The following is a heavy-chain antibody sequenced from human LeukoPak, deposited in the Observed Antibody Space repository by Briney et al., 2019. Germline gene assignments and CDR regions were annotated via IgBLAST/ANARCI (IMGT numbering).Heavy chain of an antibody. CDR2: IGPDGGTT. V-gene: IGHV3-64*01. J-gene: IGHJ4*02. CDR1: GFTFRSYW. D-gene: IGHD6-13*01. CDR3: ARGAQLTDY. Sequence: GGSLRLSSAASGFTFRSYWMHWVRQAPGKGLEYVSGIGPDGGTTYYAKSVKGRFTISRDNSKSMVYLQMGSLTADDMAVYYCARGAQLTDYWGQGTLVTVSS.